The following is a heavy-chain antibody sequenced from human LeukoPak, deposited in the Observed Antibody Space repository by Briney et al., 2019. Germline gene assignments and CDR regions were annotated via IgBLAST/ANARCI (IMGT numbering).Heavy chain of an antibody. CDR2: ISNSDYST. D-gene: IGHD1-14*01. V-gene: IGHV3-23*01. CDR1: GFTFSSYS. Sequence: GGSLRLSCAASGFTFSSYSMNWVRQAPGKGLEWVSTISNSDYSTYYADSVKGRFTISRANSENTLYLQMNNLRAEDTAVYYCAKATGYLLWGQGTLVTVSS. J-gene: IGHJ4*02. CDR3: AKATGYLL.